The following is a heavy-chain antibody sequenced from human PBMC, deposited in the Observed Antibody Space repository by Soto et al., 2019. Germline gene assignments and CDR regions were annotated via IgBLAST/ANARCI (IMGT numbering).Heavy chain of an antibody. CDR3: ARQPYGDYDY. V-gene: IGHV4-39*01. D-gene: IGHD4-17*01. CDR1: GGSISSSSYY. Sequence: SETLSLTCTVSGGSISSSSYYWGWIRQPPGKGLEWIGSVYYSGSTYYNPSLKSRVTISVDTSKNQFSLKLSSVTAADTAVYYCARQPYGDYDYWGQGTLVTVSS. CDR2: VYYSGST. J-gene: IGHJ4*02.